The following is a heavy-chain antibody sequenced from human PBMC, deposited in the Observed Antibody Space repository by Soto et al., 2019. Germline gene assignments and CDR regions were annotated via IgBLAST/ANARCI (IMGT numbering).Heavy chain of an antibody. J-gene: IGHJ6*02. CDR1: GLSLSTSGVG. D-gene: IGHD3-3*01. Sequence: ITLKDSGPTLVKPTQPLTLTCTFSGLSLSTSGVGVGWIRHPPGKDLEWLALIYWDDDKRYSPSLKSRPTITKDTSQPQVGLTKNHMDPVDTARYCCAHSITIFGVGPHYYYGVDVWGQGTTVTVSS. V-gene: IGHV2-5*02. CDR3: AHSITIFGVGPHYYYGVDV. CDR2: IYWDDDK.